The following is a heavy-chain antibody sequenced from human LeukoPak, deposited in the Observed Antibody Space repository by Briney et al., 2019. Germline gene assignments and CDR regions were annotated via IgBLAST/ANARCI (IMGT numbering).Heavy chain of an antibody. CDR3: AKAQRGYYDSSGYPRDY. CDR1: GFTFSSYA. D-gene: IGHD3-22*01. V-gene: IGHV3-23*01. CDR2: ISGSGGST. Sequence: PGGSLRLSCAASGFTFSSYAMSRVRQAPGKGLEWVSAISGSGGSTYYADSVKGRFTISRDNSKNTLYLQMNSLRAEDTAVYYCAKAQRGYYDSSGYPRDYWGQGTLVTVSS. J-gene: IGHJ4*02.